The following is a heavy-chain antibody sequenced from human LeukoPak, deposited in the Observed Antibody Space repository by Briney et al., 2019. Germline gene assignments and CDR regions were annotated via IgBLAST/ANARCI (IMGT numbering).Heavy chain of an antibody. V-gene: IGHV3-23*01. Sequence: GGSLRLSCAASGSTFSSYAMSWVRQAPGKGLEWVSAISGSGGSTYYADSVKGRFTISRDNSKNTLYLQMNSLRAEDTAVYYCAKDKMIVVVMWFDPWGQGTLVTVSS. D-gene: IGHD3-22*01. CDR2: ISGSGGST. CDR3: AKDKMIVVVMWFDP. J-gene: IGHJ5*02. CDR1: GSTFSSYA.